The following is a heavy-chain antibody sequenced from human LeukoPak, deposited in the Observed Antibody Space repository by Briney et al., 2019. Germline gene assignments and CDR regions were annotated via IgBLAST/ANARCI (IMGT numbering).Heavy chain of an antibody. CDR3: ARITPRFVVLVEETPFDY. CDR1: GFTFSSYS. V-gene: IGHV3-21*01. J-gene: IGHJ4*02. Sequence: GGSLRLSCAASGFTFSSYSMNWVRQAPGKGLEWVSSISSRSSYIYYADSVKGRFTISRDNAKNSLYLQMNSLRAEDTAVYYCARITPRFVVLVEETPFDYWGQGTLVTVSS. CDR2: ISSRSSYI. D-gene: IGHD3-16*01.